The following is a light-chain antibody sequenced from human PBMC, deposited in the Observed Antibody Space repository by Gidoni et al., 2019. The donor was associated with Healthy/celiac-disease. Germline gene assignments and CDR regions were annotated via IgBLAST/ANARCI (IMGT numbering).Light chain of an antibody. J-gene: IGKJ4*01. CDR1: QSVSSY. CDR3: QQRSNWPRLT. V-gene: IGKV3-11*01. Sequence: ELVLPQSPATLSLSPGERATLSCRASQSVSSYLAWYQQKPGQAPRLLIYDASNRATGIPARFSGSGSGTDVSLTISSLEPEDFAVYYCQQRSNWPRLTFGGGTKVEIK. CDR2: DAS.